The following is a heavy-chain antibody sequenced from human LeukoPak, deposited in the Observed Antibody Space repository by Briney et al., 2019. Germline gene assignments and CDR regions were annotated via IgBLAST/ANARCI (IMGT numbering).Heavy chain of an antibody. CDR1: GYKSTTYW. D-gene: IGHD4-17*01. J-gene: IGHJ4*02. CDR3: ARRASGDQNFDC. Sequence: GESLKISCKGSGYKSTTYWIAWVRQMPGKGLEWMGIIYPGDSDTRYSPSFQGQVTISADKSINTAYLQWSSLKASDTAMYYCARRASGDQNFDCWGQGTLVTVSS. CDR2: IYPGDSDT. V-gene: IGHV5-51*01.